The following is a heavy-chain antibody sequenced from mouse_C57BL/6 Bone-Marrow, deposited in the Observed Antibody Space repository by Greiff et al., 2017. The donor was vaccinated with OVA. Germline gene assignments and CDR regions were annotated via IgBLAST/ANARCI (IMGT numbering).Heavy chain of an antibody. CDR2: ISYDGSN. CDR3: ARAGYSNRDWYFDV. Sequence: VQLQQSGPGLVKPSQSLSLTCSVTGYSITSGYYWNWIRQFPGNKLEWMGYISYDGSNNYNPSLKNRISITRDTSKNQFFLKLNSVTTEDTATYYCARAGYSNRDWYFDVWGTGTTVTVSS. CDR1: GYSITSGYY. D-gene: IGHD2-5*01. V-gene: IGHV3-6*01. J-gene: IGHJ1*03.